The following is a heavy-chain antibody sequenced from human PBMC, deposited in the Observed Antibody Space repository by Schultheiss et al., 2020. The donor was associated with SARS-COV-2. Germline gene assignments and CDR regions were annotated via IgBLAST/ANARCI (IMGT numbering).Heavy chain of an antibody. CDR1: RYTFTKYF. J-gene: IGHJ4*02. CDR3: ARGDSGSYLNFDY. Sequence: ASVKVSCQASRYTFTKYFTQWVRQGPGQGLEWMGIINPSGGSTSYAQKFQGRVTMTRDTSTSTVYMELSSLRSEDTAVYYCARGDSGSYLNFDYWGQGTLVTVSS. V-gene: IGHV1-46*01. D-gene: IGHD1-26*01. CDR2: INPSGGST.